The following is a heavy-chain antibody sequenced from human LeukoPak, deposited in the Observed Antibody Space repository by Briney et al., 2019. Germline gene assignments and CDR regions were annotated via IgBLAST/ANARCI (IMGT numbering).Heavy chain of an antibody. CDR1: GFTFSSYA. D-gene: IGHD3-22*01. CDR2: ISSNGGST. Sequence: GGSLRLSCAASGFTFSSYAMHWVRQAPGKGLEYVSAISSNGGSTYYANPVKGRFTISRDNSKNTLYLQMGSLRAEDMAVYYCARGGRYSYYDSSGFIRPLDVWGQGTTVTVSS. CDR3: ARGGRYSYYDSSGFIRPLDV. J-gene: IGHJ6*02. V-gene: IGHV3-64*01.